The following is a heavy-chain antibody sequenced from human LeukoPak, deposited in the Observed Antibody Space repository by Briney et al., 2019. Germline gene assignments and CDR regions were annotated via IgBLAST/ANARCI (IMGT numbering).Heavy chain of an antibody. D-gene: IGHD6-19*01. Sequence: PSETLSLTCTVSGGSISTYYWGWIRQPPGKGLEWIGHIFYTGSTNYSPSLKSRVTISVDTSKDQFSLKLSSVTAADTAVYYCARYDSGGWYRLFDHWGQGALVTVSS. CDR3: ARYDSGGWYRLFDH. CDR1: GGSISTYY. CDR2: IFYTGST. V-gene: IGHV4-59*01. J-gene: IGHJ4*02.